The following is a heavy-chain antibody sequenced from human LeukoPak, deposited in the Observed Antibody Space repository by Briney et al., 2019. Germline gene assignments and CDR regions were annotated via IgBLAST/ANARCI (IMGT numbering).Heavy chain of an antibody. D-gene: IGHD1-26*01. V-gene: IGHV3-23*01. Sequence: GGSLRLSCAASGFTFSTYAMSWVRQAPGKGLEWVSATSGSGDTTHYADSVKGRFTISRDNSKNTLYLQMNSLRAEDTAIYYCVREVPRFDYWGQGTLVTVSS. CDR1: GFTFSTYA. J-gene: IGHJ4*02. CDR3: VREVPRFDY. CDR2: TSGSGDTT.